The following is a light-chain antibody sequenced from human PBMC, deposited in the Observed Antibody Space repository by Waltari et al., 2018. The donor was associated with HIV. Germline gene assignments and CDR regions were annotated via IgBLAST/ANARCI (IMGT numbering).Light chain of an antibody. J-gene: IGKJ1*01. Sequence: RVTITCRASQGISNYLAWYQQKPGKVPSLLIYATSTLQSGVPSRFSGSGSGTDFTLTISGLQPEDVATYYCQNYNSAPRTFGQGTKVEIK. CDR3: QNYNSAPRT. V-gene: IGKV1-27*01. CDR1: QGISNY. CDR2: ATS.